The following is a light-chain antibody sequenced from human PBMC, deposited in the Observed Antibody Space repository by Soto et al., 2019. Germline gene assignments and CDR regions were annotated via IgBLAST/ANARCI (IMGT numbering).Light chain of an antibody. CDR1: QSITNS. CDR3: QHRTRWPPKLI. CDR2: DAP. Sequence: IVLTQSPVTLSLSTGESATLSCRASQSITNSLAWYQQKHGQPPRLLISDAPNRATVTPFRFSGSGSGTVFSLHINSLEPEDSAVYYSQHRTRWPPKLIFGPGTQLEIK. J-gene: IGKJ3*01. V-gene: IGKV3-11*01.